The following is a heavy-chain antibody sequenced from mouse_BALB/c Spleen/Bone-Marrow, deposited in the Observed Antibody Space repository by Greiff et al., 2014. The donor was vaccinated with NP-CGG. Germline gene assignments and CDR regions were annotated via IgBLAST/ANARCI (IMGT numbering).Heavy chain of an antibody. CDR3: ARARSTMITTGAMDY. J-gene: IGHJ4*01. Sequence: EVQRVESGGGLVQPGGSRKLSCAASGFTFSRSGMHWVRQAPEKGLEWVAYISSGSSTIYYADTMKGRFTISRDNPKNTLFLQMTSLRSEDPAMYYCARARSTMITTGAMDYWGQGTSVTVSS. V-gene: IGHV5-17*02. CDR2: ISSGSSTI. CDR1: GFTFSRSG. D-gene: IGHD2-4*01.